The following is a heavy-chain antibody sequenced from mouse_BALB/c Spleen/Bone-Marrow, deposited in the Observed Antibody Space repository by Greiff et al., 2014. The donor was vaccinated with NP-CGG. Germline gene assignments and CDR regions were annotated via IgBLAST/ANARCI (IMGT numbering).Heavy chain of an antibody. Sequence: VQLQQSGAELAKPGASVKMSCKASGYTFTNYWMHWVKQRPGQGLEWIGYINPSTGSTEYNQKFKDKATLTADKSSNTAFMQLSSLTSEDSAVYFCARGNYEAMDYWGQGTSVTVSS. J-gene: IGHJ4*01. V-gene: IGHV1-7*01. CDR1: GYTFTNYW. D-gene: IGHD2-1*01. CDR2: INPSTGST. CDR3: ARGNYEAMDY.